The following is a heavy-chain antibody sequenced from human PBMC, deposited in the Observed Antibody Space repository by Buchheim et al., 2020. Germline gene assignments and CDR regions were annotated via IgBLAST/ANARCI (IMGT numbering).Heavy chain of an antibody. V-gene: IGHV3-48*01. D-gene: IGHD6-13*01. CDR2: ISSSSSSI. Sequence: EVQLVESGRGLVQPGGSLRLSCAASGFPFSSYSMNWVRQAPGKGLEWVSYISSSSSSIYYADSVKGRFTISRDHAKHSLFLQMNSLRAEDTAVYYCAREGSSSWTTPLWYWGQGTL. CDR1: GFPFSSYS. CDR3: AREGSSSWTTPLWY. J-gene: IGHJ4*02.